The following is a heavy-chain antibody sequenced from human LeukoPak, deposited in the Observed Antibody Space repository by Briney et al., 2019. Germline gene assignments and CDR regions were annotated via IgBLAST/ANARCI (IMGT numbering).Heavy chain of an antibody. CDR1: GFTLSEHY. V-gene: IGHV3-72*01. D-gene: IGHD2-8*01. CDR3: VRGKNGFDN. J-gene: IGHJ4*02. CDR2: SRNKANGYTT. Sequence: GGSLSLSCAASGFTLSEHYMDWVHQVPGKGLEWLGRSRNKANGYTTEYAASVKGRSTVSRDESRSSLFLQMNNVETEDTALYYCVRGKNGFDNWGQGTLVTVSS.